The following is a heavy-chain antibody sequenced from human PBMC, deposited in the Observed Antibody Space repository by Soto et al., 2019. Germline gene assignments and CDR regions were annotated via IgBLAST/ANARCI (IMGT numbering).Heavy chain of an antibody. V-gene: IGHV4-34*01. D-gene: IGHD3-3*01. CDR3: ARGSDFWSGYYGYYYYGMDV. CDR2: INHSGST. CDR1: GGSFSGYY. Sequence: SETLSLTCAVYGGSFSGYYWSWIRQPPGKGLEWIGEINHSGSTNYNPSLKSRVTISVDTSKNQFSLKLSSVTAADTAVYYCARGSDFWSGYYGYYYYGMDVCGQGTTVTVSS. J-gene: IGHJ6*02.